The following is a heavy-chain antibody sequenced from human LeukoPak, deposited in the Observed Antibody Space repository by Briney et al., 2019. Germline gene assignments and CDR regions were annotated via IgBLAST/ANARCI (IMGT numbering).Heavy chain of an antibody. CDR1: GGSISSYY. CDR3: ARDLGFCSSTSCYSWFDP. V-gene: IGHV4-59*01. CDR2: IYYSGNT. D-gene: IGHD2-2*02. Sequence: SETLSLTCTVSGGSISSYYWSWIRQPPGKGLEWIGYIYYSGNTNYNPSLKSRVTISVDTSENQFSLKLSSVTAADTAVYYCARDLGFCSSTSCYSWFDPWGQGTLVTVSS. J-gene: IGHJ5*02.